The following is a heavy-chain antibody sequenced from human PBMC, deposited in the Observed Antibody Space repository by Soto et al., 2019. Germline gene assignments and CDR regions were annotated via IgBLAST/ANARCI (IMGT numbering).Heavy chain of an antibody. CDR3: ARRGYYAISAFDI. CDR2: IYYSGST. CDR1: GGSISSSSYY. D-gene: IGHD2-8*01. V-gene: IGHV4-39*01. Sequence: LSLTCTVSGGSISSSSYYWGWIRQPPGKGLEWIGSIYYSGSTYYNPSLKSRVTISVDTSKNQFSLKLSSVTAADTAVYYCARRGYYAISAFDIWGQGTMVTVSS. J-gene: IGHJ3*02.